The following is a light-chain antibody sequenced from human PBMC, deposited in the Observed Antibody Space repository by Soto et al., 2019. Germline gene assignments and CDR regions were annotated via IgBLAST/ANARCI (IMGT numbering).Light chain of an antibody. J-gene: IGLJ2*01. Sequence: QSVLTQPPSASGSPGQSVTLSCTGTSNDVAGYNYVSWYQHHPGRAPKLMIYEVSMRASGVPDRFSGSKSGNTASLTVSGLQPDDEADYYCSSYAGSNYVVFGGGTKVTVL. CDR3: SSYAGSNYVV. CDR1: SNDVAGYNY. V-gene: IGLV2-8*01. CDR2: EVS.